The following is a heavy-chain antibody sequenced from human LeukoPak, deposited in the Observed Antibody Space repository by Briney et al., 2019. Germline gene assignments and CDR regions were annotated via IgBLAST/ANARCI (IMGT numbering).Heavy chain of an antibody. CDR3: AGYSSSWYLTDYYYGMDV. CDR1: GYTFTSYY. Sequence: ASVKVSCKASGYTFTSYYMHWVRQAPGQGLEWMGIINPSGGSTSYAQKFQGRVTMTRDTSTSTAYMELSSLRSEDTAVYYCAGYSSSWYLTDYYYGMDVWGQGTTVTVSS. D-gene: IGHD6-13*01. J-gene: IGHJ6*02. CDR2: INPSGGST. V-gene: IGHV1-46*01.